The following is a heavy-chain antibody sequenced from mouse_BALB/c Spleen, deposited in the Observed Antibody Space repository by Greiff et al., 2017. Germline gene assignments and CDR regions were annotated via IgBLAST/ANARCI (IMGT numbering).Heavy chain of an antibody. V-gene: IGHV3-8*02. D-gene: IGHD2-1*01. CDR1: GDSITSGY. CDR2: ISYSGST. CDR3: ARYWGNYWYFDV. Sequence: EVKVVESGPSLVKPSQTLSLTCSVTGDSITSGYWNWIRKFPGNKLEYMGYISYSGSTYYNPSLKSRISITRDTSKNQYYLQLNSVTTEDTATYYCARYWGNYWYFDVWGAGTTVTVSS. J-gene: IGHJ1*01.